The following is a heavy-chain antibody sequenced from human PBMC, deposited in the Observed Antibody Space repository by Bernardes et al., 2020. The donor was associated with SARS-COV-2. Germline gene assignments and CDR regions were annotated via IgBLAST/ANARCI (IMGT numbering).Heavy chain of an antibody. J-gene: IGHJ6*02. V-gene: IGHV3-23*01. Sequence: GGSLRLSCAASGFTFSNYAMSWVRQAPGKGLDWVSTISGRTAKTFYADSVKGRFTFSRDISKNTLFLQMNSLRVEDTAVYYCARDSDYYDSDGYYHNNFSLEVWGQGTTVTVSS. CDR3: ARDSDYYDSDGYYHNNFSLEV. CDR1: GFTFSNYA. D-gene: IGHD3-22*01. CDR2: ISGRTAKT.